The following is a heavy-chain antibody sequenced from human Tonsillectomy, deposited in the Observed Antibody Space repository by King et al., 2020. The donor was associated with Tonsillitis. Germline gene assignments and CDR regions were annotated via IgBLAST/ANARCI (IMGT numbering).Heavy chain of an antibody. V-gene: IGHV4-30-4*01. J-gene: IGHJ5*02. CDR1: GGSISSGDYY. CDR2: IYYSGST. Sequence: QLQESGPGLVKPSQTLSLTCTVSGGSISSGDYYWSWIRQPPGKGLEWIGYIYYSGSTYYNPSLKSRVTISVDTSKNQFSLKLSSVTAADTAVYYCARVAGPGTIVRGVINPWGQGTLVTVSS. CDR3: ARVAGPGTIVRGVINP. D-gene: IGHD3-10*01.